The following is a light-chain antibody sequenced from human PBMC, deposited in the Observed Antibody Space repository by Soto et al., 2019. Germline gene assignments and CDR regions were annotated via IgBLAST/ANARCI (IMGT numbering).Light chain of an antibody. CDR3: QQANSFPVT. J-gene: IGKJ5*01. CDR2: EAS. CDR1: QGITNR. V-gene: IGKV1-12*01. Sequence: DIQMTQSPSSVSASVGDRVTITCRASQGITNRLAWYQQKPGKAPKLLIYEASSLQSGVPSRISGSGSGTDFSLTIISLQAEDFATDYCQQANSFPVTFGQGTRLEIK.